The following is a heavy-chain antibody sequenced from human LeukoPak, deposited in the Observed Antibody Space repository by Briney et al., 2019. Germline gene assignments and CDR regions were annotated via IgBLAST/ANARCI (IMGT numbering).Heavy chain of an antibody. Sequence: GGSLRLSCAASGFTFSHYSMSWVRQAPGKGLEWVANIKEDGSEKYYVGSVKGRFTISRDNAKNSLYLQMDSLRAEDTAVYYCAREGGDFWTGYYFLEYTSFGYWGQGTLVTVSS. CDR1: GFTFSHYS. CDR3: AREGGDFWTGYYFLEYTSFGY. J-gene: IGHJ4*02. CDR2: IKEDGSEK. V-gene: IGHV3-7*01. D-gene: IGHD3/OR15-3a*01.